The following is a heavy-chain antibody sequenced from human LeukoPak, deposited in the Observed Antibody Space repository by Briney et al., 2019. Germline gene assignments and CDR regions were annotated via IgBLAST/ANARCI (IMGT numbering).Heavy chain of an antibody. J-gene: IGHJ6*03. CDR2: IYYSGST. CDR1: GGSISSSSYY. CDR3: ARVGVVVVTHYYYYMDV. Sequence: ASETLSLTCTVSGGSISSSSYYWGWIRQPPGKGLEWIGSIYYSGSTYYNPSLKSRVTISVDTSKNQFSLKLSSVTAADTAVYYCARVGVVVVTHYYYYMDVWGKGTTVTVSS. V-gene: IGHV4-39*07. D-gene: IGHD2-21*02.